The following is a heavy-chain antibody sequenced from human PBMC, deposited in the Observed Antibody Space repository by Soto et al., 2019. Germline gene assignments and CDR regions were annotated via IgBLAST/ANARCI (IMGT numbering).Heavy chain of an antibody. CDR1: GYTFTNYG. D-gene: IGHD3-9*01. J-gene: IGHJ4*02. CDR3: ARPQNDILTDSYTNYFDS. V-gene: IGHV1-18*01. CDR2: ISAYNGNT. Sequence: QVQLVQSGAEVKKPGASVKVSCKASGYTFTNYGLTWVRQAPGQGLEWVGWISAYNGNTHYAQKLQGRVAMTTDTSTSTAYMELRSLSSDDTAVYYCARPQNDILTDSYTNYFDSWGQGTPVTVSS.